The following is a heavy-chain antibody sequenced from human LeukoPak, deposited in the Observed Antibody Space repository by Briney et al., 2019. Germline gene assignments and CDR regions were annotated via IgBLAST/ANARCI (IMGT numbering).Heavy chain of an antibody. J-gene: IGHJ4*02. D-gene: IGHD6-25*01. Sequence: ASVKVSCKASGYTFTSYYMHWVRQAPGQGLEWMGIINPSGGSTSYAQMVQGRVTMTRDTSTSTVSMELTNLRSEDTAVYYCARSYSSGLDYWDQGALVTVPS. CDR2: INPSGGST. CDR1: GYTFTSYY. V-gene: IGHV1-46*01. CDR3: ARSYSSGLDY.